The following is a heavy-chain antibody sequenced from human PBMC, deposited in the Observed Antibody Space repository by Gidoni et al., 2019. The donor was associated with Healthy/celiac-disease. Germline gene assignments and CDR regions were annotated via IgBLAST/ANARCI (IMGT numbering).Heavy chain of an antibody. CDR3: AAGGLYSSSWSEYYFDH. CDR1: GGTFSSYA. CDR2: IIPIFGTT. J-gene: IGHJ4*02. V-gene: IGHV1-69*01. D-gene: IGHD6-13*01. Sequence: QVQLAQSGTEVKKPGSSVKVSCKASGGTFSSYAISWVRQAPAQGLEWMGGIIPIFGTTNYAQRFQGRVTITADESTSTAYMELSSLRSEDTAVYYCAAGGLYSSSWSEYYFDHWGQGTLVTVSS.